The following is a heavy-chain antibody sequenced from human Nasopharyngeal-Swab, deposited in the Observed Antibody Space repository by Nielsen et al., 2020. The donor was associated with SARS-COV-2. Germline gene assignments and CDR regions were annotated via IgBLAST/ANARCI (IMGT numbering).Heavy chain of an antibody. CDR3: ARDHRTTIFGVVIIQGYYGMDV. J-gene: IGHJ6*02. D-gene: IGHD3-3*01. CDR2: ISTNTGNP. V-gene: IGHV7-4-1*02. Sequence: WVRQAPGQGLEWMGWISTNTGNPTYAQGFTGRFVFSLDTSVSTAYLQISSLKAEDTAVYYCARDHRTTIFGVVIIQGYYGMDVWGQGTTVTVSS.